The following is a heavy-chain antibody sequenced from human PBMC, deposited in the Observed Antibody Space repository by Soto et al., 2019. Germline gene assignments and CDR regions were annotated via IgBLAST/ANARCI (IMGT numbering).Heavy chain of an antibody. CDR3: AHLPWKQLWPRAPVVD. CDR2: IFSNDEK. J-gene: IGHJ4*02. D-gene: IGHD5-18*01. CDR1: GGSISGYYW. Sequence: ETLSLTCTVSGGSISGYYWSWIRQPPGKALEWLAHIFSNDEKSYSTSLKSRLTITKDTSKNQLVLTMTNMDPVDTATYYCAHLPWKQLWPRAPVVDWGQGTPVTVSS. V-gene: IGHV2-26*01.